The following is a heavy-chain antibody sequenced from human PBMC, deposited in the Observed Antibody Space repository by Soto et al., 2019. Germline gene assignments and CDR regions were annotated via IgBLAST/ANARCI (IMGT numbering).Heavy chain of an antibody. CDR2: IYYRGST. J-gene: IGHJ6*02. CDR3: ARQQLLPFYYALDV. CDR1: GGSISGYY. V-gene: IGHV4-59*01. D-gene: IGHD1-26*01. Sequence: SETLSLTCNVSGGSISGYYWSWIRQSPGKGLEYIGYIYYRGSTNYNSSLKSRVTMSVDTSRNQSSLKMNSVTAADTAVYYCARQQLLPFYYALDVWGQGTTVTVS.